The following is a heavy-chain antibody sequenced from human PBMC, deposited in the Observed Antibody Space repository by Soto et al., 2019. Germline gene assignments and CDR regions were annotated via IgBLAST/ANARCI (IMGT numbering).Heavy chain of an antibody. CDR3: AKMPYCSGGSCYYYYYYMDV. V-gene: IGHV3-30*18. J-gene: IGHJ6*03. Sequence: GGSLRLSCAASGFTFSSYGMHWVRQAPGKGLEWVAVISYDGSNKYYADSVKGRFTISRDNSKNTLYLQMNSLRAEDTAVYYCAKMPYCSGGSCYYYYYYMDVWGKGTTVTVSS. D-gene: IGHD2-15*01. CDR1: GFTFSSYG. CDR2: ISYDGSNK.